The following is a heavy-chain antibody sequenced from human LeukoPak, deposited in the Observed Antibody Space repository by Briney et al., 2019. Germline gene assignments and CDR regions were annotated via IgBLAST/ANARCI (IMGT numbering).Heavy chain of an antibody. D-gene: IGHD3-10*01. CDR2: INHSGST. V-gene: IGHV4-34*01. CDR1: GGSFNGYY. CDR3: ARLTTFYYGSGSYYHYYYYMDV. Sequence: SETLSLTCAVYGGSFNGYYWSWIRQPPGKGLEWIGEINHSGSTNYNPSLKSRVTISVDTSKNQFSLKLSSVTAADTAVYYCARLTTFYYGSGSYYHYYYYMDVWGKGTTVTISS. J-gene: IGHJ6*03.